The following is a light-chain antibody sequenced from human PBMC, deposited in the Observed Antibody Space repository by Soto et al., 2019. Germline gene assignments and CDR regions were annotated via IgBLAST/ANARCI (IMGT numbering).Light chain of an antibody. CDR1: SSDVGGYKY. CDR2: DVS. J-gene: IGLJ2*01. V-gene: IGLV2-11*01. CDR3: CSYAGSYTFDVV. Sequence: QSVLTQPRSVSGSPGQSVTISCTGTSSDVGGYKYVSWYQQHPGKAPKLMIYDVSKRPSGVPDRFSGSKSGNTASLTISGLQTEDEADYYCCSYAGSYTFDVVFGGGTKLTVL.